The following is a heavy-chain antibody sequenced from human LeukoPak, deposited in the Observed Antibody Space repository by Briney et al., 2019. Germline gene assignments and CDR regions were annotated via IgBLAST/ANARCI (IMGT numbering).Heavy chain of an antibody. CDR3: ARGAGSSDY. J-gene: IGHJ4*02. V-gene: IGHV4-59*08. Sequence: TSETLSLTCSVSGGSINSYYWSWIRQPPGKGLEWIGYIYHSGSTNYNPSLKSRVTMSVDTSKSQFSLKLSSVTAADTAVYYCARGAGSSDYRGQGTLVTVSS. CDR1: GGSINSYY. D-gene: IGHD6-6*01. CDR2: IYHSGST.